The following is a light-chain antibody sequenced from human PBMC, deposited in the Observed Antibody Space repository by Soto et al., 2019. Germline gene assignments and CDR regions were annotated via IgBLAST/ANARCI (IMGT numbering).Light chain of an antibody. Sequence: DIPMTQSPSTLSASVGDRVTITCRASQSIRSWLAWYQQKPGKAPKLLIYQASTLGSGVPSRFSGSGSGTEFTLTISSLQPDDFATYDCQEYNAYSTCGQGTKLEIK. CDR2: QAS. V-gene: IGKV1-5*03. CDR1: QSIRSW. J-gene: IGKJ2*01. CDR3: QEYNAYST.